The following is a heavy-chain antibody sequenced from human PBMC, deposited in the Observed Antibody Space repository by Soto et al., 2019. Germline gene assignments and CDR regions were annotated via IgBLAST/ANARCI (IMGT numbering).Heavy chain of an antibody. D-gene: IGHD2-2*01. CDR1: GFTFSSFW. V-gene: IGHV3-74*01. CDR3: AKARVPAAMDWFDP. J-gene: IGHJ5*02. CDR2: INPDGGTT. Sequence: GGSLRLSCTASGFTFSSFWMHWIRQVPGRGLMWVSRINPDGGTTHYADSVKGRFTASRDNSKNTLYLQMNSLRAEDTAVYYCAKARVPAAMDWFDPWGQGTLVTVS.